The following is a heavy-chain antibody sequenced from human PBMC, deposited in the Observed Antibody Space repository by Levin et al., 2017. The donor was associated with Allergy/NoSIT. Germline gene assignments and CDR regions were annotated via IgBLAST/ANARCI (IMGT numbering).Heavy chain of an antibody. J-gene: IGHJ4*02. Sequence: TGESLKISCKGFGYRFTSYWIGWVRQMPGKGLEWMGIIYPGDSDTRYTPSFQGQVTISADKSISTAYLQWSSLKASDTAMYYCARGNYYDSSGYPYQFDYWGQGTLVTVSS. CDR3: ARGNYYDSSGYPYQFDY. CDR2: IYPGDSDT. V-gene: IGHV5-51*01. CDR1: GYRFTSYW. D-gene: IGHD3-22*01.